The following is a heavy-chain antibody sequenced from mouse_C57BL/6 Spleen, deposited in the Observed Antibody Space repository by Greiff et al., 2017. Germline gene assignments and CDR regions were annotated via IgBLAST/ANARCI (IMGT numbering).Heavy chain of an antibody. J-gene: IGHJ2*01. D-gene: IGHD1-1*01. V-gene: IGHV3-6*01. CDR2: ISYDGSN. CDR3: ARDKVTTVGFDY. CDR1: GYSITSGYY. Sequence: ESGPGLVKPSQSLSLTCSVTGYSITSGYYWNWIRQFPGNKLEWMGYISYDGSNNYNPSLKNRISITRDTSKNQFFLKLNSVTTEDTATYYCARDKVTTVGFDYWGQGTTLTVSS.